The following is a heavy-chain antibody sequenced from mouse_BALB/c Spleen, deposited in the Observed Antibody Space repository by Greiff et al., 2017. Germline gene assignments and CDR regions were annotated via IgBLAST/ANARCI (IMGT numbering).Heavy chain of an antibody. D-gene: IGHD1-1*01. CDR1: GYSITSDYA. V-gene: IGHV3-2*02. CDR2: ISYSGST. CDR3: ARFPITTVVDWYFDV. J-gene: IGHJ1*01. Sequence: EVKLQESGPGLVKPSQSLSLTCTVTGYSITSDYAWNWIRQFPGNKLEWMGYISYSGSTSYNPSLKSRISITRDTSKNQFFLQLNSVTTEDTATYYCARFPITTVVDWYFDVWGAGTTVTVSS.